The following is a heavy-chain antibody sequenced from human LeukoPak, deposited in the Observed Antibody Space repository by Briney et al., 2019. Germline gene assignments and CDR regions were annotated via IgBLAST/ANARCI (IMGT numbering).Heavy chain of an antibody. J-gene: IGHJ4*02. CDR3: ARDSSIAVASFFDY. CDR2: ISYDGSNK. CDR1: GFTFSSYA. D-gene: IGHD6-19*01. Sequence: GRSLRLSCAASGFTFSSYAMHWVRQAPGKGLEWVAVISYDGSNKYYADSVKGRFTIPRDNSKNTLYLQMNSLRAEDTAVYYCARDSSIAVASFFDYWGQGTLVTVSS. V-gene: IGHV3-30-3*01.